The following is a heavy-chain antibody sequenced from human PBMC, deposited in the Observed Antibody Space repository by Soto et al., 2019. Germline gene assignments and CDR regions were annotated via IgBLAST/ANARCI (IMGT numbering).Heavy chain of an antibody. D-gene: IGHD1-1*01. Sequence: GGSLRLSCAASGFTFSNYWMHWVRQVPGKGLVWVSRISGDVSSRDYADSVKGRFTSSRDNAKNTLYLQMNSLRAEDTAVYYCASGIGYSAKDYWGQGTLVTVSS. CDR2: ISGDVSSR. V-gene: IGHV3-74*01. J-gene: IGHJ4*02. CDR1: GFTFSNYW. CDR3: ASGIGYSAKDY.